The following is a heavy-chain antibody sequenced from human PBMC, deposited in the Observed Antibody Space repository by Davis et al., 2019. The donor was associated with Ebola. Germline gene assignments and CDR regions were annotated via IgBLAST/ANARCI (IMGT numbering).Heavy chain of an antibody. CDR3: ARRASSSWYWVDY. Sequence: PGGSLRLSCAASGFTFSSYSMNWVRQAPGKGLEWVSSISSSSSYIYYADSVKGRFTISRDNAKNSLYLQMNSLRAEDTAVYYCARRASSSWYWVDYWGQGTLVTVSS. J-gene: IGHJ4*02. D-gene: IGHD6-13*01. CDR2: ISSSSSYI. V-gene: IGHV3-21*01. CDR1: GFTFSSYS.